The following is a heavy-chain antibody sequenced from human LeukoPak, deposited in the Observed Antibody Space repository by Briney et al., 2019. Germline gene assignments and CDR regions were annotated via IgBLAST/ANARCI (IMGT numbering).Heavy chain of an antibody. CDR2: ISGSGGSA. J-gene: IGHJ4*02. D-gene: IGHD3-3*01. CDR3: AKAPYYDFWSGSPYYFDY. Sequence: GGSLRLSCAASGFTFSSYAMSWVRQAPGKGLERVSAISGSGGSAYYADSVKGRFTISRDNSKNTLYLQMNSLRAEDTAVYYCAKAPYYDFWSGSPYYFDYWGQGTLVAVSS. V-gene: IGHV3-23*01. CDR1: GFTFSSYA.